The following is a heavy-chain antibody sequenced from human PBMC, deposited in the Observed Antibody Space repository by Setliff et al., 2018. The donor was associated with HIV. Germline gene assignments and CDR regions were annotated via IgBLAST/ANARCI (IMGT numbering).Heavy chain of an antibody. D-gene: IGHD2-15*01. CDR1: GYSFSTNG. Sequence: GASVKVSCKASGYSFSTNGISWVRQAPGQGLEWMGWISAYNGNTNYAQKFQGRVTMTTDTSTSTASMELRSLTSDDTAVYYCARDPPVVVRHLFGLWGQGTLVTVSS. CDR3: ARDPPVVVRHLFGL. CDR2: ISAYNGNT. J-gene: IGHJ4*02. V-gene: IGHV1-18*01.